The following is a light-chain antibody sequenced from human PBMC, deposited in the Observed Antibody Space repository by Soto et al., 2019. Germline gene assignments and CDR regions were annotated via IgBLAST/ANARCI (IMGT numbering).Light chain of an antibody. CDR1: QRISTY. CDR3: QQTYSTPYT. CDR2: AAS. V-gene: IGKV1-39*01. Sequence: DLQMTQSPSSLSASVGDRVTITCRARQRISTYLNWYQQKPGKAPKLLIYAASSLQSGVPSRFSGNGSGTDFTLTISSLQPEDSATYDCQQTYSTPYTFSQGTKLE. J-gene: IGKJ2*01.